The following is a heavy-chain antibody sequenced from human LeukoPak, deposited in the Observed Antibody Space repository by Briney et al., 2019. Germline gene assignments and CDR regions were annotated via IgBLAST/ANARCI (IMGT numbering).Heavy chain of an antibody. Sequence: GGSLRLSCAASGFTVSTNYMTWVRQAPGKGLEWVSVIYSGGSTYYSDSVKGRFTISRDNSKNTLYLQLNNLRAEDTAVYYCARESIAAAGYYFDYWGQGTLVTVSS. CDR2: IYSGGST. CDR1: GFTVSTNY. CDR3: ARESIAAAGYYFDY. D-gene: IGHD6-13*01. J-gene: IGHJ4*02. V-gene: IGHV3-53*01.